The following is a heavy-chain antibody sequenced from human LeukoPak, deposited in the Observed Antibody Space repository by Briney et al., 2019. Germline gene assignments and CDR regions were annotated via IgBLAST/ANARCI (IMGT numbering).Heavy chain of an antibody. D-gene: IGHD4-11*01. CDR2: IYYGGST. J-gene: IGHJ4*02. Sequence: SETLSLTCAVYGGSFSSYYWGWIRQPPGKGLEWIGSIYYGGSTYYNPSLKSRVTISVDTSKNQFSLKLSSVTAADTAVYYCARARFSNYVVNWGQGTLVTVSS. V-gene: IGHV4-39*07. CDR1: GGSFSSYY. CDR3: ARARFSNYVVN.